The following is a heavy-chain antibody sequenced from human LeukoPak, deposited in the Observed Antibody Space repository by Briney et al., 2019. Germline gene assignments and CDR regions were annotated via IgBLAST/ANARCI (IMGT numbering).Heavy chain of an antibody. J-gene: IGHJ4*02. D-gene: IGHD3-16*01. Sequence: GGSLRLSCAASGFTFSNYVMSWVRQAPGKGLEWVSTIGASGGNINYADSVKGRFTISRDNSKNILYLRMNSLRADDTAVYYCAKRGDIRGFNYWGQGSLVTVSS. CDR2: IGASGGNI. V-gene: IGHV3-23*01. CDR1: GFTFSNYV. CDR3: AKRGDIRGFNY.